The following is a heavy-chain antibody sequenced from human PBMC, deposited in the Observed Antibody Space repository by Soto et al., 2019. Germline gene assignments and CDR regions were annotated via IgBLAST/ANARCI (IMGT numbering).Heavy chain of an antibody. J-gene: IGHJ6*02. D-gene: IGHD3-10*01. Sequence: SVKVSCKASGYTFTSYAMHWVRQAPGQRLEWMGWINAGNGNTKYSQKFQGRVTITRDTSASTAYMELSSLRSEDTAVYYCARDQGITMVRGPYYYGMDVWGQGTTVTVSS. CDR1: GYTFTSYA. CDR3: ARDQGITMVRGPYYYGMDV. CDR2: INAGNGNT. V-gene: IGHV1-3*01.